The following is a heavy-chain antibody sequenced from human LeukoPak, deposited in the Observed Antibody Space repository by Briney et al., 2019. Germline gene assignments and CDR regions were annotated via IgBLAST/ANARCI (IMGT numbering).Heavy chain of an antibody. D-gene: IGHD1-7*01. Sequence: PSETLSLTCTVSVGSISIYYWSWLRQPAGKGLEWIGRIYTSWSTNYNPSHQSRVTMSVDTSKNQFSLQLSSVTAADTAVYYCARGSGTTSDYYYMDVWGKGTTVTVSS. CDR1: VGSISIYY. CDR3: ARGSGTTSDYYYMDV. CDR2: IYTSWST. V-gene: IGHV4-4*07. J-gene: IGHJ6*03.